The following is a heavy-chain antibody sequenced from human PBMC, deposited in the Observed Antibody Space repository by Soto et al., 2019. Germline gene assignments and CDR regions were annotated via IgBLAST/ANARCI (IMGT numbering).Heavy chain of an antibody. CDR3: ARVPGDDFWSGKKNGVRQLQVY. CDR1: GVTFSSYS. V-gene: IGHV3-48*02. CDR2: ISSSSSTI. Sequence: GGSLRLSCAASGVTFSSYSMNWVRQAPGKGLEWVSYISSSSSTIYYADSVKGRFTISRDNAKNSLYLQMNSLRDEDTAVYYCARVPGDDFWSGKKNGVRQLQVYWGQGTLVTVSS. D-gene: IGHD3-3*01. J-gene: IGHJ4*02.